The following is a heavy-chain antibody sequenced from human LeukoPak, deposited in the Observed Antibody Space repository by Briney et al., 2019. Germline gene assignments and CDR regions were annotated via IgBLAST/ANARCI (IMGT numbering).Heavy chain of an antibody. Sequence: PGGSLRLSCVASGFAFSSFTMNWVRQAPGKGLEWVSYISGSSSTVYYADSVKGRFTISRDNAKNSLFLQMNSLRPEDTAVYHCARETHDSSGYKAFDYWGQGTLVTVSS. CDR3: ARETHDSSGYKAFDY. CDR1: GFAFSSFT. V-gene: IGHV3-48*01. CDR2: ISGSSSTV. J-gene: IGHJ4*02. D-gene: IGHD3-22*01.